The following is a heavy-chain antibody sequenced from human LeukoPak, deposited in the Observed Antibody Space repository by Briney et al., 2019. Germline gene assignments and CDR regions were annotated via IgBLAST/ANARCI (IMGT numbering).Heavy chain of an antibody. CDR3: AREEQWSPDFFDY. V-gene: IGHV3-21*01. D-gene: IGHD6-19*01. CDR1: GFTFSSYS. Sequence: GGSLRLSCAASGFTFSSYSMNWVRQAPGKGLEWVSSISSSSSYIYYADSVKGRFTLSRDNAKNSLYLQMNSLRAEDTAVYYCAREEQWSPDFFDYWGQGTLVTVSS. J-gene: IGHJ4*02. CDR2: ISSSSSYI.